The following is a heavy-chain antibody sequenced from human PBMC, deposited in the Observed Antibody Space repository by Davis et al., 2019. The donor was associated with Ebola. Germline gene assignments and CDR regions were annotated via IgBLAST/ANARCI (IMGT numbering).Heavy chain of an antibody. CDR3: ASIRRPYYYGMDV. Sequence: GESLKISCTDSVITFSSYAMTWVRQAPGKGLEWVSAISGSGGSTYYADSVKGRFTISRDNFKNMLYLQMNTMRPEDTAMYYCASIRRPYYYGMDVWGQGTTVTVSS. J-gene: IGHJ6*02. V-gene: IGHV3-23*01. CDR2: ISGSGGST. D-gene: IGHD2-21*01. CDR1: VITFSSYA.